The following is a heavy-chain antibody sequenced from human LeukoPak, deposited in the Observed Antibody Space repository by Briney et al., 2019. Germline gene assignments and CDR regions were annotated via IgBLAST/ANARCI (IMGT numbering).Heavy chain of an antibody. D-gene: IGHD6-19*01. CDR3: ARDNSGWSVDY. Sequence: GASVKVSCKASGYTFSSYYMHWVRQAPGQGLEWMGIISPSGDYTRYAQELQGRVSMTLDTSTSSVYMQLNSLESEDTAMYYCARDNSGWSVDYWGQGTLVTVSS. J-gene: IGHJ4*02. V-gene: IGHV1-46*04. CDR1: GYTFSSYY. CDR2: ISPSGDYT.